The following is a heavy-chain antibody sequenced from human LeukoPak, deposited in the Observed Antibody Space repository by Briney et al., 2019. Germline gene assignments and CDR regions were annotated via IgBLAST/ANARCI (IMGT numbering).Heavy chain of an antibody. CDR3: ARKDPYGSGSPPRGFDY. J-gene: IGHJ4*02. Sequence: GGSLRLSCAASGFTFSSYAMHWVRQAPGKGLEWVAVTSYDGSNKYYADSVKGRFTISRDNSKNTLYLQMNSLRAEDTAVFYCARKDPYGSGSPPRGFDYWGQGTLVTVSS. V-gene: IGHV3-30*04. D-gene: IGHD3-10*01. CDR2: TSYDGSNK. CDR1: GFTFSSYA.